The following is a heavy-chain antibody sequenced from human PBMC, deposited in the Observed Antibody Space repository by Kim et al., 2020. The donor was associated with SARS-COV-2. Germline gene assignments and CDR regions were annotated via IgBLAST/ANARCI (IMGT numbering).Heavy chain of an antibody. CDR3: ARKEMATVNYYYGMDV. J-gene: IGHJ6*02. D-gene: IGHD4-4*01. Sequence: KLQGRVTMTTDTSTSTAYMELRSLRSDDTAVYYCARKEMATVNYYYGMDVWGQGTTVTVSS. V-gene: IGHV1-18*01.